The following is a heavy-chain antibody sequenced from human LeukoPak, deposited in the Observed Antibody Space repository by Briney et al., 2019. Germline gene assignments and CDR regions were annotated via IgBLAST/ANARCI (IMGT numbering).Heavy chain of an antibody. CDR1: GGSFSGYY. CDR3: ARVETTSVDY. Sequence: SETLSLTCAVYGGSFSGYYWSWIRQPPGKGLEWIGEINHSGSTNYNPSLKSRVTISVDTSKNQFSLKLGSVTAADTAVYYCARVETTSVDYWGQGTLVTVSS. V-gene: IGHV4-34*01. D-gene: IGHD4-17*01. CDR2: INHSGST. J-gene: IGHJ4*02.